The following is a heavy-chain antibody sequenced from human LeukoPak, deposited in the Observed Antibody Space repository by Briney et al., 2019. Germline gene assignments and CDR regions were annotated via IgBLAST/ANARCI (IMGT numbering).Heavy chain of an antibody. V-gene: IGHV3-30*18. D-gene: IGHD6-19*01. J-gene: IGHJ4*02. CDR1: GFTFSSYG. CDR2: ISYDGSNK. Sequence: WGSLRLSCAASGFTFSSYGMHWVRQAPGKGLEWVAVISYDGSNKYYADSVKGRFTISRANSKNTLYLQMNSLRAEDTAVYYCAKDPRSSGWSLLFDYWGQGTLVTVAS. CDR3: AKDPRSSGWSLLFDY.